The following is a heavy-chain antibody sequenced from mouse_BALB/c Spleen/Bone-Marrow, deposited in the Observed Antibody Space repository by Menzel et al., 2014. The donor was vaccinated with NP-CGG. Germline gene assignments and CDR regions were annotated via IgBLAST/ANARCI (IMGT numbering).Heavy chain of an antibody. CDR3: ARPRMITTYFDV. D-gene: IGHD2-4*01. Sequence: EVQLQQSGGGLVKPGGSLKLSCAASGFTFSTYAMSWVRQTPEKGLEWVATINTGGTYIYYADSVKGRFTISRDNAKNTLYLQMSSLRSEDTAMFYCARPRMITTYFDVWGAGTTVTVSS. CDR1: GFTFSTYA. J-gene: IGHJ1*01. CDR2: INTGGTYI. V-gene: IGHV5-9-3*01.